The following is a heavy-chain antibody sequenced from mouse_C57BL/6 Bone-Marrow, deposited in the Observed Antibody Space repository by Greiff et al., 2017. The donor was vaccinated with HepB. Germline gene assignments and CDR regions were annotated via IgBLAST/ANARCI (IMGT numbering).Heavy chain of an antibody. CDR3: ARHYGSSYGYFDV. J-gene: IGHJ1*03. D-gene: IGHD1-1*01. V-gene: IGHV1-54*01. CDR1: GYAFTNYL. CDR2: INPGSGGT. Sequence: QVQLQQSGAELVRPGTSVKVSCKASGYAFTNYLIEWVKQRPGQGLEWIGVINPGSGGTNYNEKFKGKATLTADKSSSTAYMQLSSLTSEDSAVYFCARHYGSSYGYFDVWGTGTTVTVSS.